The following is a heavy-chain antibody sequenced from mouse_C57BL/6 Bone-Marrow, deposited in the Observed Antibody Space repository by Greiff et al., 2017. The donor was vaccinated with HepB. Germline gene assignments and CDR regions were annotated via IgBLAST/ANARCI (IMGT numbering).Heavy chain of an antibody. CDR3: VRQDTTVVENYAMDY. Sequence: EVQRVESGGGLVQPKGSLKLSCAASGFSFNTYAMNWVRQAPGKGLEWVARIRSKSNNYASYYADSVKDRFTISRDDSESMLYLQMNNLKTEDTAMYYCVRQDTTVVENYAMDYWGQGTSVTVAS. CDR2: IRSKSNNYAS. V-gene: IGHV10-1*01. J-gene: IGHJ4*01. CDR1: GFSFNTYA. D-gene: IGHD1-1*01.